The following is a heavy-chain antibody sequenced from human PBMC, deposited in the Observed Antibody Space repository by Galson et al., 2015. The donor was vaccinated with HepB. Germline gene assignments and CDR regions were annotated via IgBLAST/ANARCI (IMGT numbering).Heavy chain of an antibody. CDR3: VRDVNSAYSSSYYRFDY. V-gene: IGHV7-4-1*02. J-gene: IGHJ4*02. D-gene: IGHD6-13*01. CDR1: GYTFTTYT. CDR2: INTNTGNP. Sequence: SVKVSCKASGYTFTTYTMNWVRQAPGQGLEWMGWINTNTGNPTYAQGFTGRFVFSLDTSVSTAFLQISSLKAEDTAVYYCVRDVNSAYSSSYYRFDYWGQGTLVTVSS.